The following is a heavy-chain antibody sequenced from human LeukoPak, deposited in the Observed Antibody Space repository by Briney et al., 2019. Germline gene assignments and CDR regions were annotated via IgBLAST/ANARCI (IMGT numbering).Heavy chain of an antibody. CDR1: GGSISNYY. CDR3: ARSVSGGIVGAISWFDP. CDR2: IYYSGST. D-gene: IGHD1-26*01. J-gene: IGHJ5*02. Sequence: SETLSLTCTASGGSISNYYWSWIRQPPGKGLEWIGYIYYSGSTNYNPSLKSRVTISVDTSKNQFSLKLSSVTAADTAVYYCARSVSGGIVGAISWFDPWGQGTLVTVSS. V-gene: IGHV4-59*01.